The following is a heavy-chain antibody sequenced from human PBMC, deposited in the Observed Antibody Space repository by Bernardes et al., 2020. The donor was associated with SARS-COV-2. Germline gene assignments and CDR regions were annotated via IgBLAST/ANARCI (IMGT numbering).Heavy chain of an antibody. CDR3: ARQVRSSGWSFGPGWFDP. D-gene: IGHD6-19*01. Sequence: SETLSLTCTVSGGSFKSSSYYWGWIRQPPGKGLEWIGSIYYSGSTYYNPSLQNRITISVDTSKNQFSLRLSSVTAADTAVYYCARQVRSSGWSFGPGWFDPWGQGTLVTVSS. CDR2: IYYSGST. CDR1: GGSFKSSSYY. V-gene: IGHV4-39*01. J-gene: IGHJ5*02.